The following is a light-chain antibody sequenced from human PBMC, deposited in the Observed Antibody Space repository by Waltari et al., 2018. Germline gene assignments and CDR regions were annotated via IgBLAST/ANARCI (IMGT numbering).Light chain of an antibody. Sequence: QSALTQPASVSGSPGQSITISCTGTSSDVGGYNYVSWFQPHPGKAPKLMIYDVTNRPSGVSNRFSGSKSGDTASLTISGLQAEDEADYYCFSYTSSSTWVFGGGTKLTVL. J-gene: IGLJ3*02. CDR1: SSDVGGYNY. V-gene: IGLV2-14*03. CDR3: FSYTSSSTWV. CDR2: DVT.